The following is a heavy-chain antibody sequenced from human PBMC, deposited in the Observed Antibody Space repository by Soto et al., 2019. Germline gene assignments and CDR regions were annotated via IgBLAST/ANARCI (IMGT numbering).Heavy chain of an antibody. V-gene: IGHV4-31*03. Sequence: QVQLQESGPGLVKPSQTLSLTCTVSGGSISSGGYYWSWIRQHPGKGLEWIGYIYYSGSTYYNPSLKSRVTISVDTSKNQFSLKLSSVTAADTAVYYCARTKAPDYYYYYMDVWGKGTTVTVSS. CDR3: ARTKAPDYYYYYMDV. J-gene: IGHJ6*03. CDR2: IYYSGST. CDR1: GGSISSGGYY.